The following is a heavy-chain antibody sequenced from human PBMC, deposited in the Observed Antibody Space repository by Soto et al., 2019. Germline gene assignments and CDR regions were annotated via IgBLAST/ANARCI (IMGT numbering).Heavy chain of an antibody. CDR3: ARSAFNYDFWSGIRP. CDR1: GGSISDFY. CDR2: IHHSGST. Sequence: PETLSLTCTVSGGSISDFYRTWIRQPPGKGLEWIGYIHHSGSTNYNPSLKSRVTISGDTSKNQFSLRLTSVTAADTAVYYCARSAFNYDFWSGIRPWGQGTLVTVSS. V-gene: IGHV4-59*01. D-gene: IGHD3-3*01. J-gene: IGHJ5*02.